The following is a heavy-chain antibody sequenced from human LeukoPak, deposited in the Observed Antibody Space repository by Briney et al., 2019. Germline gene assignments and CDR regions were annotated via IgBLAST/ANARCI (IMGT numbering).Heavy chain of an antibody. D-gene: IGHD3-10*01. CDR3: ARLRHYYGSGSLNWFDP. CDR2: IYHSGIT. J-gene: IGHJ5*02. CDR1: GYSISSGYY. V-gene: IGHV4-38-2*01. Sequence: SETLSLTCAVSGYSISSGYYWGWIRQPPGKGLEWIGSIYHSGITYYNPSLKSRVTISVDTSKNQFSLKLSSVTAADTAVYYCARLRHYYGSGSLNWFDPWGQGTLVTVSS.